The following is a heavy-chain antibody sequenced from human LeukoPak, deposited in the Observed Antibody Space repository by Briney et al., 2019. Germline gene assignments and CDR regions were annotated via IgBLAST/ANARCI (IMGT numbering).Heavy chain of an antibody. CDR2: IHSNGYT. CDR3: TQRLGPMSGNYDYFDP. D-gene: IGHD5-12*01. Sequence: PSQTLSLTCTVSGGSISSGGYYWSWIRQHPGKGLEWIAYIHSNGYTNYNPSLKSRVTISVDTSNNQFSLEVTSVTAADAAMYYCTQRLGPMSGNYDYFDPWGQGALVTVSS. V-gene: IGHV4-31*03. CDR1: GGSISSGGYY. J-gene: IGHJ5*02.